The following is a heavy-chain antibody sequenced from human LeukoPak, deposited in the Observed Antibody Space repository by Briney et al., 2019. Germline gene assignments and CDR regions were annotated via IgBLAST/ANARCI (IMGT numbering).Heavy chain of an antibody. D-gene: IGHD4-17*01. CDR2: IYHGGST. CDR1: GGSISSGGYS. V-gene: IGHV4-30-2*06. J-gene: IGHJ4*02. CDR3: ARGAYGDYVYGDYFDY. Sequence: SETLSLTCAVSGGSISSGGYSWHWIRQSPGKGLEWIGYIYHGGSTYYNPSLKSRVTISVDRSKNQFALKLTAVTAADTAVYYCARGAYGDYVYGDYFDYWGQGTLVTVSS.